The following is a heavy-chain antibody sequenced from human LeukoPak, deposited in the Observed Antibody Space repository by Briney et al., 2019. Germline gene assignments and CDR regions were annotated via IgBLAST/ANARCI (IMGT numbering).Heavy chain of an antibody. D-gene: IGHD6-19*01. CDR2: ISAYNGNT. J-gene: IGHJ1*01. V-gene: IGHV1-18*04. Sequence: GASVKVSCKASGYTFTSYGISWVRQAPGQGLEWMGWISAYNGNTNYAQKLQGRVTMTTDTSTSTAYMELWSLRSDDTAVYYCASAGIAVAGTIFYFQHWGQGTLVTVSS. CDR1: GYTFTSYG. CDR3: ASAGIAVAGTIFYFQH.